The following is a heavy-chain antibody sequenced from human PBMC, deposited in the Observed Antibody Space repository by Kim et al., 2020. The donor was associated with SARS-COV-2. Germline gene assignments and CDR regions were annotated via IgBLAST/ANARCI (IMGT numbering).Heavy chain of an antibody. V-gene: IGHV3-30*18. Sequence: GGSLRLSCAASGFTFSSYGMHWVRQAPGKGLEWVAVISYDGSNKYYADSVKGRFTISRDNSKNTLYLQMNSLRAEDTAVYYCAKDKVEAESGPYCGGDCYSLYFDYWGQGTLVTVSS. J-gene: IGHJ4*02. CDR2: ISYDGSNK. CDR1: GFTFSSYG. CDR3: AKDKVEAESGPYCGGDCYSLYFDY. D-gene: IGHD2-21*02.